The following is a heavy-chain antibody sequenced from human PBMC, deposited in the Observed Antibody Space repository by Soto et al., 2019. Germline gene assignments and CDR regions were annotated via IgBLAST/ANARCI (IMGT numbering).Heavy chain of an antibody. CDR1: GFTFSSYA. Sequence: GGSLRLSCAASGFTFSSYAMSWFRQAPGKGLEWVSAISGSGGSTYYADSVKGRFTISRDNSKNTLYLQMNSLRAEDTAVYYCAKDPDILTEIHLDYWGQGTLVTVSS. J-gene: IGHJ4*02. V-gene: IGHV3-23*01. CDR2: ISGSGGST. D-gene: IGHD3-9*01. CDR3: AKDPDILTEIHLDY.